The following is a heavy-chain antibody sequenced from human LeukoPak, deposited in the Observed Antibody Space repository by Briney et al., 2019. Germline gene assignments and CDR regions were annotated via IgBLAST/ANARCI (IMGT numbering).Heavy chain of an antibody. CDR3: ASTRSGRWPSFLDC. CDR1: GYSFTSYW. D-gene: IGHD4-23*01. V-gene: IGHV5-51*01. J-gene: IGHJ4*02. CDR2: IYPGDSDT. Sequence: GESLKISCKGSGYSFTSYWIGWVRQMPGKGLEWMVIIYPGDSDTRYSPSFQGQVTISADRSINTAYLQWSSLKASDTAMYYCASTRSGRWPSFLDCWGQGTLVTISS.